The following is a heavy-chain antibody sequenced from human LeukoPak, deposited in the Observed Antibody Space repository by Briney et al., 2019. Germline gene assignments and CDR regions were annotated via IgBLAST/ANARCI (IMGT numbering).Heavy chain of an antibody. CDR3: ARGAPYSSGWYLFDY. V-gene: IGHV1-18*01. J-gene: IGHJ4*02. CDR2: ISAYNGNT. Sequence: ASVKVSCKASGYTFTSYGISWVRQAPGQGLEWMGCISAYNGNTNYAQKLQGRVTITTDTSTSTAFMELRSLRSDDPAVYYCARGAPYSSGWYLFDYWGQGTLVTVSS. D-gene: IGHD6-19*01. CDR1: GYTFTSYG.